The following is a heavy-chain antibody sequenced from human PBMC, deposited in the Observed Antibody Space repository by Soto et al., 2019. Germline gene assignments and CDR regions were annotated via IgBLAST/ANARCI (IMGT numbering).Heavy chain of an antibody. J-gene: IGHJ6*02. V-gene: IGHV3-43*01. Sequence: GGSLRLSCAASGFTFDDYTMRWVRQAPGKGLEWVSLISWDGGSTYYADSVKGRFTISRDNSKNSLYLQMNSLRTEDTALYYCAKATGYCSGGSCHYYYYGMDVWGQGTTVTVSS. CDR3: AKATGYCSGGSCHYYYYGMDV. CDR2: ISWDGGST. D-gene: IGHD2-15*01. CDR1: GFTFDDYT.